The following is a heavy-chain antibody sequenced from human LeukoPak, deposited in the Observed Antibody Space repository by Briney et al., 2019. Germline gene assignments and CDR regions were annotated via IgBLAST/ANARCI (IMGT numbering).Heavy chain of an antibody. Sequence: SETLSLTYAVYGGSFCGYYWSWIRQPPGKGLEWIGEINHSGSTNYNPSLKSRVTISVDTSKNQFSLKLSSVAAADTAVYYCARGLKGYCSGGSCSWFDPWGQGTLVTVSS. J-gene: IGHJ5*02. V-gene: IGHV4-34*01. CDR2: INHSGST. CDR3: ARGLKGYCSGGSCSWFDP. D-gene: IGHD2-15*01. CDR1: GGSFCGYY.